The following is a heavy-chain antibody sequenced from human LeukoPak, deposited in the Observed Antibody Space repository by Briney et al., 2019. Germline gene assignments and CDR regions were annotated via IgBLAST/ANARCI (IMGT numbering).Heavy chain of an antibody. D-gene: IGHD6-19*01. Sequence: SETLSITCTVSAGSISSYYWSWIRQPPGKGLEWIGYIYYSGSTNYNPSLKSRVTISVDTSKNQFSLKLSSVTAADTAVYYCARRYSSGWYDWYFDLWGRGTLVTVSS. CDR1: AGSISSYY. CDR2: IYYSGST. J-gene: IGHJ2*01. V-gene: IGHV4-59*08. CDR3: ARRYSSGWYDWYFDL.